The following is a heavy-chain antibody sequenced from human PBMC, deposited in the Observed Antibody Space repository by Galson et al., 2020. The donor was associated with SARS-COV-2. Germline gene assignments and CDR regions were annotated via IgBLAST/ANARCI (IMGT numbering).Heavy chain of an antibody. Sequence: GESLKISCAASGFTFSSYEMNWVRQAPGKGLEWVSYISSSGSTIYYADSVKGRFTISRDNAKNSLYLQMNSLRAEDTAVYYCAREAGYCSSTSCYEGTMYYYYGMDVWGQGTTVTVSS. V-gene: IGHV3-48*03. J-gene: IGHJ6*02. CDR3: AREAGYCSSTSCYEGTMYYYYGMDV. CDR2: ISSSGSTI. CDR1: GFTFSSYE. D-gene: IGHD2-2*01.